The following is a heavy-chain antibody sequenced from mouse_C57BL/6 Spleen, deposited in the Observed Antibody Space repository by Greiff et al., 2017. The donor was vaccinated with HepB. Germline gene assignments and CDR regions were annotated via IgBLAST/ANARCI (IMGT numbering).Heavy chain of an antibody. V-gene: IGHV5-4*01. Sequence: EVKVVESGGGLVKPGGSLKLSCAASGFTFSSYAMSWVRQTPEKRLEWVATISDGGSYTYYPDNVKGRFTISRDNAKNNLYLQMSHLKSEDTAMYYCARETDVYEWFAYWGQGTMVTVSA. J-gene: IGHJ3*01. D-gene: IGHD2-2*01. CDR3: ARETDVYEWFAY. CDR1: GFTFSSYA. CDR2: ISDGGSYT.